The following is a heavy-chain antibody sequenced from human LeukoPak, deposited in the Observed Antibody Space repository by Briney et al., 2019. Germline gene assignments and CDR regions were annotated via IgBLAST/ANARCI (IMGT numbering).Heavy chain of an antibody. CDR2: ISSASNTI. D-gene: IGHD3-10*01. CDR1: GFTFSSYS. CDR3: ARDGWFGDYNWFDP. J-gene: IGHJ5*02. Sequence: GGSLRLSCAASGFTFSSYSMNWVRQAPGKGLEGFSYISSASNTIYYADSVKGRFTISRDNAKNSLYLQMNGLRAEDTAMYYCARDGWFGDYNWFDPWGQGTLVTVSS. V-gene: IGHV3-48*01.